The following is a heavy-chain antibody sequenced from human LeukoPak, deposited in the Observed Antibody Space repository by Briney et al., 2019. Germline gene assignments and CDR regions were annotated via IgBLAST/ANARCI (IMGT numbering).Heavy chain of an antibody. CDR2: IFYSGTT. V-gene: IGHV4-59*12. CDR1: GDSISNYY. J-gene: IGHJ4*02. D-gene: IGHD3-22*01. CDR3: ARTRSITYYYDSSGQPRTPRYFDY. Sequence: SETLSLTCTVSGDSISNYYWSWIRQPPGKGLEWIGYIFYSGTTNYNPSLKSRVTISVDTSKNQFSLKLSSVTAADTAVYYCARTRSITYYYDSSGQPRTPRYFDYWGQGTLVTVSS.